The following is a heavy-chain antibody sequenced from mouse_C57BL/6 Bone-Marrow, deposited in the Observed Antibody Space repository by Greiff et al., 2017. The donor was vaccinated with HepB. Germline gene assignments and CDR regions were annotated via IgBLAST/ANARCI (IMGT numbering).Heavy chain of an antibody. Sequence: EVHLVESGPGLVKPSQSLSLTCSVTGYSITSGYYWNWIRQFPGNKLEWMGYISYDGSNNYNPSLKNRISITRDTSKNQFFLKLNSVTTEDTATYYCAADYYGSLFAYWGQGTLVTVSA. CDR2: ISYDGSN. J-gene: IGHJ3*01. CDR1: GYSITSGYY. V-gene: IGHV3-6*01. D-gene: IGHD1-1*01. CDR3: AADYYGSLFAY.